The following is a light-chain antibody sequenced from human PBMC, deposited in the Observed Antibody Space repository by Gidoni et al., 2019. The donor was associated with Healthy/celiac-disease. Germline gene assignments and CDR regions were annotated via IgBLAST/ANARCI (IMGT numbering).Light chain of an antibody. J-gene: IGKJ1*01. CDR1: QSISSW. CDR3: QQYNSYSPMGT. Sequence: DIQMTQSPSTLSASVGDRVTITCRASQSISSWLAWYQQKPGKAPKLLIYKASSLESGVPSRFSGSGSGTEFTLTISSLQPDDFVTYYCQQYNSYSPMGTFGQGTKVEIK. CDR2: KAS. V-gene: IGKV1-5*03.